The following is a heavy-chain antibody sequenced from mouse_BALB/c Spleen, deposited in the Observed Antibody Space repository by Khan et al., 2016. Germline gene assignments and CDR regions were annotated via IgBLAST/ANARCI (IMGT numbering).Heavy chain of an antibody. Sequence: QVQLQQSGPSLVQPSQSLSITCTVSGFSLTTYVVHWVRQSPGKGLEWLGVIWRGGNTDYNAAFMSRLRITKDKSKSQVFFKMNSLQADDTAIYYCAKADDYDSDGAWFAYWGQGSLVTVSA. CDR3: AKADDYDSDGAWFAY. J-gene: IGHJ3*01. V-gene: IGHV2-5-1*01. CDR1: GFSLTTYV. CDR2: IWRGGNT. D-gene: IGHD2-4*01.